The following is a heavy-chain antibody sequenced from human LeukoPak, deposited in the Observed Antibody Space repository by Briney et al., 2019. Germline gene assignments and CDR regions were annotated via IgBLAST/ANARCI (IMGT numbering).Heavy chain of an antibody. CDR2: ISGSGGST. J-gene: IGHJ4*02. V-gene: IGHV3-23*01. D-gene: IGHD3-22*01. CDR3: ARDRDSDPGYYYDSSGYYGY. Sequence: GGSLRLSCAASGFTFSSYAMSWVRQAPGKGLEWVSAISGSGGSTYYADSVKGRFTISRDNSKNTLYLQMNSLRAEDTAVYYCARDRDSDPGYYYDSSGYYGYWGQGTLVTVSS. CDR1: GFTFSSYA.